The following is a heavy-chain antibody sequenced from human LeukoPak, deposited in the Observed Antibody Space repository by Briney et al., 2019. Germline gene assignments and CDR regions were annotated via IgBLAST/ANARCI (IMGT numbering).Heavy chain of an antibody. J-gene: IGHJ1*01. D-gene: IGHD6-13*01. CDR1: GGSISSSSYY. CDR3: ARAGYSSSWYRPDSVAEYFQH. CDR2: IYYSGST. Sequence: PSETLSLTCTVSGGSISSSSYYWGWIRQPPGKGLEWIGSIYYSGSTNYNPSLKSRVTISVDTSKNQFSLKLSSVTAADTAVYYCARAGYSSSWYRPDSVAEYFQHWGQGTLVTVSS. V-gene: IGHV4-39*07.